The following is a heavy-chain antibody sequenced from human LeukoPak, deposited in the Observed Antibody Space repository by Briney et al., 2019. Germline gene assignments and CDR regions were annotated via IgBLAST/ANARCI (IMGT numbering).Heavy chain of an antibody. D-gene: IGHD1-26*01. CDR3: AGISGSYGYFDY. CDR1: GFTFSSYA. Sequence: GRSLRLSCAASGFTFSSYAMHWVRQAPGKGLEWVAVISYDGSNKYYADSVKGRFTISRDNSKNTLYLQMNSLRAEDTAVYYCAGISGSYGYFDYWGQGTLVTVSS. CDR2: ISYDGSNK. J-gene: IGHJ4*02. V-gene: IGHV3-30-3*01.